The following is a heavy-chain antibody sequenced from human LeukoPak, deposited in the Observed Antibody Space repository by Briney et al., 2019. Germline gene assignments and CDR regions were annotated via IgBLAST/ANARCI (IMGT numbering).Heavy chain of an antibody. CDR2: IYYSGST. CDR3: ARHLRFLEWLEQSFYFDY. CDR1: GGSISSSSYY. J-gene: IGHJ4*02. V-gene: IGHV4-39*01. D-gene: IGHD3-3*01. Sequence: SETLSLTCTVSGGSISSSSYYWGWIRQPPGKGLEWIGSIYYSGSTYYNPSLKSRVTISVDTSKNQFSLKLSSVTAADTAVYYCARHLRFLEWLEQSFYFDYWGQGTLVTVSS.